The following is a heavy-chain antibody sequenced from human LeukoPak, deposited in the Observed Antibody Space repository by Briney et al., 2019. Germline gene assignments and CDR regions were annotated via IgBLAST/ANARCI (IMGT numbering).Heavy chain of an antibody. CDR3: ARDVSIAALEDYYYMDV. V-gene: IGHV4-4*07. Sequence: SETLSLTCTVSGGSISSYYWSWIRQPAGKGLEWIGRIYTSGSTNYNPSLKSRVTMSVDTSKNQFSLKLSSVTAADTAVYYCARDVSIAALEDYYYMDVWGKGTTVTVSS. CDR2: IYTSGST. D-gene: IGHD6-6*01. J-gene: IGHJ6*03. CDR1: GGSISSYY.